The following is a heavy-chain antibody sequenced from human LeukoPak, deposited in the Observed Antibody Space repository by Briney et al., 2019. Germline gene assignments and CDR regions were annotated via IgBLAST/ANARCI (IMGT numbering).Heavy chain of an antibody. CDR2: ISWNSRSR. CDR1: GFKFEDYA. D-gene: IGHD3-22*01. J-gene: IGHJ3*02. V-gene: IGHV3-9*01. Sequence: GGSLRLSCAASGFKFEDYAMYWVRQVPGKGLEWVSGISWNSRSRGYADFVKGRFTTSRDNAKNSLYLQIDSLTNEDTALYFCAKAGDIGGNYFGEFLHIWGQGTMVVVSS. CDR3: AKAGDIGGNYFGEFLHI.